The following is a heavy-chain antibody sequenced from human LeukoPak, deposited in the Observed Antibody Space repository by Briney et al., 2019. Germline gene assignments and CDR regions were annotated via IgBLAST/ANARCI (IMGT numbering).Heavy chain of an antibody. CDR1: GFTFSSYW. Sequence: PGGSLRLSCAASGFTFSSYWMSWVRQAPGKGLEWVANIKQDGSEKYYVDSVKGRFTISRDNAKNSLYLQMNSLRAEDTAVYYCATDLIHYYGSGAKTWGQGTLVTVSS. CDR2: IKQDGSEK. CDR3: ATDLIHYYGSGAKT. V-gene: IGHV3-7*01. J-gene: IGHJ5*02. D-gene: IGHD3-10*01.